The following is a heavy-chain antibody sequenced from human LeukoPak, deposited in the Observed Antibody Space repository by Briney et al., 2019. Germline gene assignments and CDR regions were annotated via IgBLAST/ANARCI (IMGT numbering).Heavy chain of an antibody. V-gene: IGHV3-9*01. CDR3: AKAGEAVAGYDY. CDR2: ISWYSGSI. CDR1: GFTFDDYA. J-gene: IGHJ4*02. D-gene: IGHD6-19*01. Sequence: PGGSLRLSCAASGFTFDDYAMHWVRQAPGKGLEWVSGISWYSGSIGYAVSGKVRFTSSRDNAKISLYLQMNSLRAEDTALYYCAKAGEAVAGYDYWGQGTLVTVSS.